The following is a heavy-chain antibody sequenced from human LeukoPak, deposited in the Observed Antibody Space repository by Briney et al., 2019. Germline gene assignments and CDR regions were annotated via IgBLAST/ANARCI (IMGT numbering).Heavy chain of an antibody. D-gene: IGHD2-21*01. V-gene: IGHV4-39*07. J-gene: IGHJ5*02. CDR1: GGSISSSSYY. CDR2: IYYSGST. Sequence: SETLSLTCTVSGGSISSSSYYWGWIRQPPGKGLEWIGSIYYSGSTNYNPSLKSRVTISVDTSKNQFSLRLSSVTAADTAVYYCATMWSGAFDPWGQGTLVTVSS. CDR3: ATMWSGAFDP.